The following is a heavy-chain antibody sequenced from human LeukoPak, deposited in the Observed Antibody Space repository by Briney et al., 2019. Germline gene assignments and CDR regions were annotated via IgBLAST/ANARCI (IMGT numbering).Heavy chain of an antibody. CDR2: IYYSGST. CDR3: ARDSKQWLENWFDP. CDR1: GGSISSGGYY. D-gene: IGHD6-19*01. V-gene: IGHV4-31*03. J-gene: IGHJ5*02. Sequence: SETLSLTCTVSGGSISSGGYYWSWIRQHPGKGLEWIGYIYYSGSTYYNPSLKSRVTISVDTSKNQFSLKLSSVTAADTAVYYCARDSKQWLENWFDPWGQGTLVTVSS.